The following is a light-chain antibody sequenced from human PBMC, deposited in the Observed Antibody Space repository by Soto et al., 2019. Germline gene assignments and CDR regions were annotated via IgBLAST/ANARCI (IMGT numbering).Light chain of an antibody. Sequence: QSALTQPASVSGSPGQSITISCTGTSSDVGSHNLVSWYQHHPDKPPKLIIYDVTERPSGVSYRFSGSKSGNTASLTISGLQAEDEADYYCGSFAGGYDDAVFGGGTKLTVL. CDR1: SSDVGSHNL. J-gene: IGLJ2*01. V-gene: IGLV2-23*02. CDR2: DVT. CDR3: GSFAGGYDDAV.